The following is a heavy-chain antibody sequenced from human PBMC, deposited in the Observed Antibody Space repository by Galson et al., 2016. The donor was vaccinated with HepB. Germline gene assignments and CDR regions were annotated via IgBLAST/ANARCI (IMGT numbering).Heavy chain of an antibody. Sequence: SVKVSCKASGYTFTSYAMHWVRQAPGQRLEWMGWINAGNGNTKYSQKFQGRVTITRDTSASTAYMGLSSLRSEDTAVYYCARTPDIYCSSTSCYVGVFDYWGQGTLVTVSS. V-gene: IGHV1-3*01. CDR2: INAGNGNT. CDR1: GYTFTSYA. CDR3: ARTPDIYCSSTSCYVGVFDY. D-gene: IGHD2-2*01. J-gene: IGHJ4*02.